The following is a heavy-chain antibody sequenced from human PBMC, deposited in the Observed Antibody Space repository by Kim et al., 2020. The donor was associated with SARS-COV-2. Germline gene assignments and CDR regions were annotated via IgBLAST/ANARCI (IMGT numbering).Heavy chain of an antibody. J-gene: IGHJ1*01. CDR2: IYYSGST. CDR1: GGSISSSSYY. CDR3: AGDSSSWYFVSTTEYFQH. Sequence: SETLSLTCTVSGGSISSSSYYWGWIRQPPGKGLEWIGSIYYSGSTYYNPSLKSRVTISVDTSKNQFSLKLSSVTAADTAVYYCAGDSSSWYFVSTTEYFQHWGQGTLVTVSS. D-gene: IGHD6-13*01. V-gene: IGHV4-39*01.